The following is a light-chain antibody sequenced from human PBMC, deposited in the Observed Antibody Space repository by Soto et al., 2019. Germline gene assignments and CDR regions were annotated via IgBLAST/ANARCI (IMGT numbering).Light chain of an antibody. V-gene: IGKV1-39*01. CDR1: QSISSY. CDR3: QQSYSTPGMIT. Sequence: DIQMTQSPSSLSASVGDRVTITCRASQSISSYLNWYQQKPGKAPKLLIYAASSLQSGVPSRFSGSGSGTDFTLTISSLQPEDFATYYCQQSYSTPGMITFGPGTKVDIK. J-gene: IGKJ3*01. CDR2: AAS.